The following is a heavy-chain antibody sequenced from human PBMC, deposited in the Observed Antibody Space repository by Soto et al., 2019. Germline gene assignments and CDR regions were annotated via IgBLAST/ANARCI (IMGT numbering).Heavy chain of an antibody. J-gene: IGHJ4*01. CDR2: IYYSGST. D-gene: IGHD1-26*01. V-gene: IGHV4-59*08. CDR3: ARRYGGNLDY. Sequence: QVQLQESGPGLVKPSETLSLTCTVSGGSISSYDWSWIRQPPGKGLEWIGYIYYSGSTNYNPSLKSRVTISVDTSKNRFSLKLSSVTAADTAVVYCARRYGGNLDYWGHGTLVTVSS. CDR1: GGSISSYD.